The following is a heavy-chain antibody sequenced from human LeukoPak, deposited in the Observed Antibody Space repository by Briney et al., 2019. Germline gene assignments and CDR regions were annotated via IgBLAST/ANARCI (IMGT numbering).Heavy chain of an antibody. CDR2: ISYDGSNK. D-gene: IGHD5-18*01. J-gene: IGHJ4*02. CDR3: ARDSIGYSYGSDFDY. V-gene: IGHV3-30-3*01. CDR1: GFTFSSYA. Sequence: GGSLRLSCTASGFTFSSYAMHWVRQAPGKGLEWVAVISYDGSNKYYADFVKGRFTISRDNSKNTLYLQMNSLRAEDTAVYYCARDSIGYSYGSDFDYWGQGTLVTVSS.